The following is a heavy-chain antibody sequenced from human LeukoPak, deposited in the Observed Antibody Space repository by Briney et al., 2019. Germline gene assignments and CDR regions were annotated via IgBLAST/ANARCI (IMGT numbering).Heavy chain of an antibody. CDR1: GFTFSSYG. J-gene: IGHJ3*02. CDR2: IRYDGSNK. D-gene: IGHD3-3*01. CDR3: AKDSGDFWSGYYTGIDAFDI. V-gene: IGHV3-30*02. Sequence: PGGSLRLSCAASGFTFSSYGMHWVRQAPGKGLEWVAFIRYDGSNKYCADSVKGRFTISRDNSKNTLYLQMNSLRAEDTAVYYCAKDSGDFWSGYYTGIDAFDIWGRGTMVTVSS.